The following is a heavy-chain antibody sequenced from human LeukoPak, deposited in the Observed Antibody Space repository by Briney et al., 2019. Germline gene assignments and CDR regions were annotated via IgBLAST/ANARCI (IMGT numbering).Heavy chain of an antibody. Sequence: GGSLRLSCLASGFTFNAYGMHWVRQAPGKGLEWVALIWFDGSNKYYADSVKGRFTISRDNSKNTLYVQMNGLRAEDTAVYYCARDVSAYYYDSSGSTFDDWGQGTLVTVSS. J-gene: IGHJ4*02. CDR3: ARDVSAYYYDSSGSTFDD. D-gene: IGHD3-22*01. V-gene: IGHV3-33*01. CDR1: GFTFNAYG. CDR2: IWFDGSNK.